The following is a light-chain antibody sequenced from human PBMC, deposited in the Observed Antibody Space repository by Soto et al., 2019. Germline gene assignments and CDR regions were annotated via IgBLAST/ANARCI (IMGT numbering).Light chain of an antibody. J-gene: IGKJ4*01. CDR1: KSVSST. V-gene: IGKV3-15*01. Sequence: EIVMTQSPATLFVPQGERAPPSSRPSKSVSSTLAGYHQKPGQAPRLLIYGASTRATGIPARFSGSGSGTEFTLTISSLQSEDFAVYYCQQYNNWPVTFGGGTKVEIK. CDR2: GAS. CDR3: QQYNNWPVT.